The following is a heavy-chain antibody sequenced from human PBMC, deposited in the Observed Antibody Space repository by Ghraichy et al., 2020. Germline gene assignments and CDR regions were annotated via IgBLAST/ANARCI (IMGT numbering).Heavy chain of an antibody. Sequence: GVLRLSCTTSGFSFGDHAMSWFRLAPGKGLEWVGFIRSNSYGGTTDYAASVKGRFIISRDDSSSIAYLQLNSLKTEDTAVYYCARDIAAAGTFYYYYMDVWGRGTTVTVSS. V-gene: IGHV3-49*03. D-gene: IGHD6-13*01. CDR3: ARDIAAAGTFYYYYMDV. J-gene: IGHJ6*03. CDR1: GFSFGDHA. CDR2: IRSNSYGGTT.